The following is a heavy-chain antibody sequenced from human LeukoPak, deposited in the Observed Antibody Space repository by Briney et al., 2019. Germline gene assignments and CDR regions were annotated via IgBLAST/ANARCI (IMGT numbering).Heavy chain of an antibody. CDR3: ARVTGITIFGVVSHYYYYYMDV. D-gene: IGHD3-3*01. V-gene: IGHV4-34*01. Sequence: SETLSLTCAVYGGSFSGYYWSWIRQPPGKGLEWIGEINHSGSTNYNPSLKSRITISADTSKNQFSLKLSSVTAADTAVYYCARVTGITIFGVVSHYYYYYMDVWGKGTTVTVSS. CDR2: INHSGST. J-gene: IGHJ6*03. CDR1: GGSFSGYY.